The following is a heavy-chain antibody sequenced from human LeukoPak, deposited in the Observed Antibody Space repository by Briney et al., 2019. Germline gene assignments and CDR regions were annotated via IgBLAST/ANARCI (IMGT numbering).Heavy chain of an antibody. CDR2: TYFWSTWYN. D-gene: IGHD3-3*01. CDR3: ARDSIRFGVVIASFDF. J-gene: IGHJ4*01. CDR1: GDSVSSDSAA. V-gene: IGHV6-1*01. Sequence: SQTLSLTCAISGDSVSSDSAAWNWIRQSPSRGLEWLGRTYFWSTWYNDYAVSVKSRITINADTSKNQFSLHLNSVTPEDSAVYFCARDSIRFGVVIASFDFWGHGTLVTVSS.